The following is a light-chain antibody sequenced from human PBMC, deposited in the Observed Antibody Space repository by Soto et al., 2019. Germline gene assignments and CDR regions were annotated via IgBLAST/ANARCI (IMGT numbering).Light chain of an antibody. Sequence: EILLTQSPATLSLSPGERATLSCRAGQSVSSYLAWYQQKPGQAPRLLIYDASNRATGIPARFSGSGSGTDFTLTISSLEPEDFAVYYCQQRSNWPSTFGQGTKLEIK. J-gene: IGKJ2*02. CDR2: DAS. CDR3: QQRSNWPST. V-gene: IGKV3-11*01. CDR1: QSVSSY.